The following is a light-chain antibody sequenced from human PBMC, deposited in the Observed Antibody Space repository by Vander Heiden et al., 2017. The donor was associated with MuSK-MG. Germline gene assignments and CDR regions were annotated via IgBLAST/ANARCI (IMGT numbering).Light chain of an antibody. CDR3: QQYGSSPSIT. J-gene: IGKJ5*01. V-gene: IGKV3-20*01. CDR1: QSVSSSY. CDR2: GAS. Sequence: IVLTQSPGPLSLSPGERATLSCRASQSVSSSYLAWYQQKPGQAPRLLIYGASSRATGIPDRFSGSGSGTDFTLTISRLEPEDFAVYYCQQYGSSPSITFGQGTRLEIK.